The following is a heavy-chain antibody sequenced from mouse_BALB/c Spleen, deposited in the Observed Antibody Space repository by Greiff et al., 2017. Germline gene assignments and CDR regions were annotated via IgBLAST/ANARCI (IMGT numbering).Heavy chain of an antibody. Sequence: QVQLQQSGPELVKPGASVKISCKASGYAFSSSWMNWVKQRPGQGLEWIGRIYPGDGDTNYNGKFKGKATLTADKSSSTAYMQLSSLTSVDSAVYFCARQGYDVGYAMDYWGQGTSVTVSS. V-gene: IGHV1-82*01. D-gene: IGHD2-14*01. CDR3: ARQGYDVGYAMDY. CDR1: GYAFSSSW. CDR2: IYPGDGDT. J-gene: IGHJ4*01.